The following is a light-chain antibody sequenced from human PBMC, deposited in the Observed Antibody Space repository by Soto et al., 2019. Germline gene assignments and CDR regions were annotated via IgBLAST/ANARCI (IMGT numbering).Light chain of an antibody. J-gene: IGKJ5*01. Sequence: EIVMRQSPATLSVSPRERATLSCRASQSVSSYLAWYQQKPGQAPRLLIYDASNRATGIPARFSGSGSGRDFTLTISGLEPEDFAVYYCQQYGSSPLISFGQGTRLEIK. CDR2: DAS. V-gene: IGKV3D-15*02. CDR1: QSVSSY. CDR3: QQYGSSPLIS.